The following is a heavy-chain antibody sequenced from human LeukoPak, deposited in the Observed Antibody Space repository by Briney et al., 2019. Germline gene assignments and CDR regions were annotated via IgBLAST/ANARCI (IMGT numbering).Heavy chain of an antibody. CDR1: GGSFSGYY. CDR2: INHSGST. D-gene: IGHD3-22*01. J-gene: IGHJ4*02. V-gene: IGHV4-34*01. Sequence: SETLSLTCAVYGGSFSGYYWSWIRQPPGKGLEWIGEINHSGSTNYNPSLKSRVTISVDTSKNQFSLKLSSVTAADTAVYYCARYVDSSGYITEGFDYWGQGTLVTVSS. CDR3: ARYVDSSGYITEGFDY.